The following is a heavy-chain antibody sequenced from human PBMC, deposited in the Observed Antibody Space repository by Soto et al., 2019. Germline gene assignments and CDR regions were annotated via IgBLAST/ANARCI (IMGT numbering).Heavy chain of an antibody. CDR1: GGSISSGGYY. D-gene: IGHD3-10*01. J-gene: IGHJ4*02. V-gene: IGHV4-31*03. CDR3: ARSRHDYYVDY. CDR2: IYYSGST. Sequence: LSLTCTVSGGSISSGGYYWSWIRQHPGKGLEWIGYIYYSGSTYYNPSLKSRVTISVDTSKNQFSLKLSSVTAADTAVYYCARSRHDYYVDYWGQGTLVTVSS.